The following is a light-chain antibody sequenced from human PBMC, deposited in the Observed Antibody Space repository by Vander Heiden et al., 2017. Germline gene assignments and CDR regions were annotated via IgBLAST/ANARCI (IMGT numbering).Light chain of an antibody. Sequence: QSVLTQPPSASATPGQRVTVSCSRSISHIGSNSVSWYQQLPGMAPKVLIFSNNQRPSGVPDRFSGSKSGTSASLAISGLQSEDEADYYCEAWDDSLKAWVFGGGTKLTVL. CDR1: ISHIGSNS. CDR3: EAWDDSLKAWV. V-gene: IGLV1-44*01. J-gene: IGLJ3*02. CDR2: SNN.